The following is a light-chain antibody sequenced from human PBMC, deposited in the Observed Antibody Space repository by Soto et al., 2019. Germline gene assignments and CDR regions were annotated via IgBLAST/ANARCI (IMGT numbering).Light chain of an antibody. CDR2: GTT. V-gene: IGLV1-40*01. CDR1: SSNIGAGYD. CDR3: LSFDSSLSVV. J-gene: IGLJ2*01. Sequence: QSVLTQPPSVSGAPGQRVTISCTRSSSNIGAGYDVHWYQQLPGRAPKLLIYGTTNRPSGVPDRFSGSKSGTSASLAITGLQAEDEADYYCLSFDSSLSVVFGGGTKLTVL.